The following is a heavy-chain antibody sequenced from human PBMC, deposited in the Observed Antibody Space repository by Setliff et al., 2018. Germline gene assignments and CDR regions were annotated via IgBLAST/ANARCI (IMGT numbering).Heavy chain of an antibody. CDR1: GGTFSSYA. CDR3: ARAVVGYGDLYYFDC. V-gene: IGHV1-69*13. Sequence: ASVKVSCKASGGTFSSYAISWVRQAPGQGLEWMGGIIPIFGTANYAQKFQGRVTITADESTSTAYMELSSLRSEDTAFYYCARAVVGYGDLYYFDCWGQGTLVTVSS. J-gene: IGHJ4*02. D-gene: IGHD4-17*01. CDR2: IIPIFGTA.